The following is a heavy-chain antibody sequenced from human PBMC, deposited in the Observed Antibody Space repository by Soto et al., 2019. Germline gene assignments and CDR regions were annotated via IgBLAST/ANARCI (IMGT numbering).Heavy chain of an antibody. D-gene: IGHD3-10*01. CDR3: ARLFELPMVRGVPVYYFDY. Sequence: PSETLSLTCTVSGGSISSYYWSWIRQPPGKGLEWIGYIYYSGSTNYNPSLKSRVTISVDTSKNQFSLKLSSVTAADTAVYYCARLFELPMVRGVPVYYFDYWAQGTLVTVSS. V-gene: IGHV4-59*08. CDR1: GGSISSYY. J-gene: IGHJ4*02. CDR2: IYYSGST.